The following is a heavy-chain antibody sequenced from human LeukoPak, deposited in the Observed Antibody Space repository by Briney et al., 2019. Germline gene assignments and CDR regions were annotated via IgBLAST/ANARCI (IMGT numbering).Heavy chain of an antibody. CDR1: GFTFSSYA. D-gene: IGHD4-11*01. CDR2: ISHDGNNK. V-gene: IGHV3-30-3*01. J-gene: IGHJ5*02. CDR3: ARDNYEGFSNWFDP. Sequence: QPGGSLRLSCAVSGFTFSSYAMHWVRQAPGKGLEWVAVISHDGNNKYYADSVKGRFPISRDNSKNTLYLQMNSLRPEDTAVYYCARDNYEGFSNWFDPWGQGTLVTVSS.